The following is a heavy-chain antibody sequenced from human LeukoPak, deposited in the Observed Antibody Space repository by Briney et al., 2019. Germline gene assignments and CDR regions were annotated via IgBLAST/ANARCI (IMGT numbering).Heavy chain of an antibody. CDR1: GFTFSSYW. V-gene: IGHV3-7*01. J-gene: IGHJ4*02. CDR2: IKQDGSEK. CDR3: ATTGYYDSSGYRPINAASTEVFDY. D-gene: IGHD3-22*01. Sequence: PGGSLRLSCAASGFTFSSYWMSWVRQAPGKGLEWVANIKQDGSEKYYVDSVKGRFTISRDNAKNSLYLQMNSLRAEDTAVYYCATTGYYDSSGYRPINAASTEVFDYWGQGTLVTVSS.